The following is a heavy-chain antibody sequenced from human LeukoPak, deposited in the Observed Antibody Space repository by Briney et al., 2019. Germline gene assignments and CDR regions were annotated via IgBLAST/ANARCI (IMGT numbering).Heavy chain of an antibody. Sequence: ASVKVSCKASGGTFSSYAISWVRQAPGQGLEWMGGIIPIFGTANYAQKFQGRVTITADESTSTAYMELSSLRSEDTAVYYCARGGAYCSGGSCYSDYWGQGTLVTVSS. V-gene: IGHV1-69*13. CDR2: IIPIFGTA. D-gene: IGHD2-15*01. CDR3: ARGGAYCSGGSCYSDY. J-gene: IGHJ4*02. CDR1: GGTFSSYA.